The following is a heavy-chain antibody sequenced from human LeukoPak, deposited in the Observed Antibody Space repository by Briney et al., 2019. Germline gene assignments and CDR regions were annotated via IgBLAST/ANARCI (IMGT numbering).Heavy chain of an antibody. J-gene: IGHJ3*02. V-gene: IGHV3-30*03. CDR3: AREADAFDI. CDR2: ISQDESNK. Sequence: GGSLRLSCEASGFIFRNYVMHWVRQAPGKGLEWVAGISQDESNKYYTDSVEGRFIISRDNSKNALYLQMDTLTIADTAVYYCAREADAFDIWGQGTMVTVSS. CDR1: GFIFRNYV.